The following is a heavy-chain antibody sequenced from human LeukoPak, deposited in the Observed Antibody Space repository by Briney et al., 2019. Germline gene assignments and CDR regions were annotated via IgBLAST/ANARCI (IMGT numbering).Heavy chain of an antibody. D-gene: IGHD5-24*01. CDR2: ISGSGGST. CDR3: AKLPGEMATAWHFDY. J-gene: IGHJ4*02. Sequence: GGSLRLSCAASGFTFSSYAMSWVRQAPGKGLEWVSAISGSGGSTYYADSVKGRFTISRDNSKNTLYLQMNSLRAEDTAVYCCAKLPGEMATAWHFDYWGQGTLVSVSS. V-gene: IGHV3-23*01. CDR1: GFTFSSYA.